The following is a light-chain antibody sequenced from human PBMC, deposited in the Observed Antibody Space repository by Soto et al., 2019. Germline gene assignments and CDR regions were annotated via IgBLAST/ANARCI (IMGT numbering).Light chain of an antibody. CDR2: AAS. V-gene: IGKV1-6*01. CDR1: QGIRND. Sequence: ALQMTQSPSSLSASVGERVTITCRASQGIRNDLGWYQQKPGKAPKLLIYAASSLQSGVPSRFSGSGSGTDFNLTISSLQPEDFATYYCLQDYNYPHTFGQGTKLEI. CDR3: LQDYNYPHT. J-gene: IGKJ2*01.